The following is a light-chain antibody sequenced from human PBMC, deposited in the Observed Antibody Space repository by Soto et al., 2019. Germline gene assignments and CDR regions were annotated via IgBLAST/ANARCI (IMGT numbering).Light chain of an antibody. J-gene: IGKJ3*01. CDR1: QSVSSSY. Sequence: EIVLTQSPGTLSLSPGERATLSCRASQSVSSSYLAWYQQKPGQAPRLLIYGASSRATGIPDRFSGSGSGTDFTLTISRLEPEVFAVYCWQQYGSSPFTFGPGTKVDIK. V-gene: IGKV3-20*01. CDR3: QQYGSSPFT. CDR2: GAS.